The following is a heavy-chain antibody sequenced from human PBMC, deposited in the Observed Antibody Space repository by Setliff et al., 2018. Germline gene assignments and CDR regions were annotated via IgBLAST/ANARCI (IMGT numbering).Heavy chain of an antibody. CDR3: AGGSRSQNWGGRYSWLDP. J-gene: IGHJ5*02. V-gene: IGHV1-8*02. Sequence: ASVKVSCKASGYSFSTYDINWVRQATGQGLEWMGWMNPNTGYTGYARNFQGRVTMTRNTSISTAYMELSGLRSDDTAVYYCAGGSRSQNWGGRYSWLDPWGQGTLVTVSS. CDR1: GYSFSTYD. D-gene: IGHD7-27*01. CDR2: MNPNTGYT.